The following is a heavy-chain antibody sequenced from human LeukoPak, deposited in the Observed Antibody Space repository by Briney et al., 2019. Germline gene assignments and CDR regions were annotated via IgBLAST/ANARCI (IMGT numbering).Heavy chain of an antibody. Sequence: SQTLSLTCAVSGGSISSGGYSWRWIRQPPGKGLECIGYIYHSGSTYYNPSLKSRVTISVDRSKNQFSLKLSSVTAADTAVYYCARESLGYFDYWGQGTLVTVSS. D-gene: IGHD3-16*01. J-gene: IGHJ4*02. CDR2: IYHSGST. CDR3: ARESLGYFDY. V-gene: IGHV4-30-2*01. CDR1: GGSISSGGYS.